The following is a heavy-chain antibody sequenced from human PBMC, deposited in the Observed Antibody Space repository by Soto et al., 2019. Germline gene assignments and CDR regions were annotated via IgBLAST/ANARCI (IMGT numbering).Heavy chain of an antibody. V-gene: IGHV1-3*01. D-gene: IGHD3-10*01. CDR3: ARAKIITTLEY. CDR2: INAGNGYT. CDR1: GYTFANYP. Sequence: QVQLVQSGAEGKTPGASVKVSCETSGYTFANYPMHWVRQAPGQTLEWMGWINAGNGYTKYSQKFQGRVTITRDTSASIAYMELSSLRSEDTAVYYCARAKIITTLEYWGQGTLVTVSS. J-gene: IGHJ4*02.